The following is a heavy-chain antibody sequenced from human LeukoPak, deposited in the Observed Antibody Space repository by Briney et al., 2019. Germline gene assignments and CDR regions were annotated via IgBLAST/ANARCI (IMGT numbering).Heavy chain of an antibody. CDR3: ARDPGVVVTASYFDY. CDR1: GYTFTSYA. Sequence: ASVKVSCKASGYTFTSYAMHWVRQAPGQRLEWMGWINAGNGNTKYSQKFQGRVTITRDTSTSTAYMELSSLRSEDTAVYYCARDPGVVVTASYFDYWGQGTLVTVSS. J-gene: IGHJ4*02. V-gene: IGHV1-3*01. D-gene: IGHD2-21*02. CDR2: INAGNGNT.